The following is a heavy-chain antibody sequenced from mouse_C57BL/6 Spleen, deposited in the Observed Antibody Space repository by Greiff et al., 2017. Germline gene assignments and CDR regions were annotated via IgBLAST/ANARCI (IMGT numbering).Heavy chain of an antibody. Sequence: EVQLQQSGPELVKPGASVKISCKASGYTFTDYYMNWVKQSHGKSLEWIGDINPNNGGTSYNQKFKGKATLTVDKSSSTAYMELRSLTSEDSAVYYCARKPYWYFDVWGTGTTVT. CDR1: GYTFTDYY. CDR3: ARKPYWYFDV. J-gene: IGHJ1*03. V-gene: IGHV1-26*01. CDR2: INPNNGGT.